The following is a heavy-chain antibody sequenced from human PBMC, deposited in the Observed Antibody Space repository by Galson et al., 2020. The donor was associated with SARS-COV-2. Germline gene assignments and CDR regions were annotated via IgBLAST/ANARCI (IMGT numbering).Heavy chain of an antibody. CDR2: ISYDGSNK. CDR3: ARARDGGYSYAYDY. Sequence: GESLKISCAASGFTFSSYAMHWVRRAPGKGLEWVAVISYDGSNKYYADSVKGRFTISRDNSKNTLYLQMNSLRAEDTAVYYCARARDGGYSYAYDYWGQGTLVTVSS. CDR1: GFTFSSYA. J-gene: IGHJ4*02. V-gene: IGHV3-30-3*01. D-gene: IGHD5-18*01.